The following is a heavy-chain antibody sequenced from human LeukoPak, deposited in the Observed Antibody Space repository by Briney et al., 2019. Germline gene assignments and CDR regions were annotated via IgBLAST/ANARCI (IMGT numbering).Heavy chain of an antibody. Sequence: ASVKVSCKASGYTFTGYYMHWVRQAPGQGLEWMGWINPNSGGTNYAQKFQGRVTMTRDTSISTAYMELSRLRSDDTAVYYCARGRPYSSSWYADYWGQGTLVTVSS. CDR3: ARGRPYSSSWYADY. CDR1: GYTFTGYY. CDR2: INPNSGGT. D-gene: IGHD6-13*01. J-gene: IGHJ4*02. V-gene: IGHV1-2*02.